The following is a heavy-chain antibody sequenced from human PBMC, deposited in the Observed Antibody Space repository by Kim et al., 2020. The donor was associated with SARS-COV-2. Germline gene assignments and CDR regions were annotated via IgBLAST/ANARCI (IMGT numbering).Heavy chain of an antibody. CDR3: AREAPIKTLGY. J-gene: IGHJ4*02. V-gene: IGHV1-69*01. CDR2: A. Sequence: ANYAQKFQGRVTITADESTSTAYMEPSSLRSEDTAVYYCAREAPIKTLGYWGQGTLVTVSS. D-gene: IGHD2-21*01.